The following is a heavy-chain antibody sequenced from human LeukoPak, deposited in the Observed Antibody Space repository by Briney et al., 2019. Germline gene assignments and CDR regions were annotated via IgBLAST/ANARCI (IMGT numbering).Heavy chain of an antibody. Sequence: PGGSLRLSCAASGFTFSSYWMSWVRQAPGKGLEWVSYISSGSITIYYADSVKGRFTISRDKANNSLYLQMNSLRDEDTAVYYCVGGAWQWLAPFDYWGQGALVTVSS. V-gene: IGHV3-48*02. CDR3: VGGAWQWLAPFDY. J-gene: IGHJ4*02. CDR1: GFTFSSYW. D-gene: IGHD6-19*01. CDR2: ISSGSITI.